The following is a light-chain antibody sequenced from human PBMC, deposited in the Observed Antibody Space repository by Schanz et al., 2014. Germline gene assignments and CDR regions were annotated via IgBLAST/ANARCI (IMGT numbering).Light chain of an antibody. CDR1: SSDVGGYNY. J-gene: IGLJ3*02. CDR2: EVS. CDR3: SSYAGSNNLGV. V-gene: IGLV2-8*01. Sequence: QSVLTQPPSASGSPGQSVTISCTGTSSDVGGYNYVSWYQQHPGKAPKLMIYEVSKRPSGVPDRFSGSKSGNTASLTVSGLQAEDEADYYCSSYAGSNNLGVFGGGTKLT.